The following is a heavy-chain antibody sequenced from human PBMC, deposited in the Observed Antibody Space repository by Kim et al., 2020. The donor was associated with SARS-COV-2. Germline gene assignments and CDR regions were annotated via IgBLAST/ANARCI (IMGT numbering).Heavy chain of an antibody. CDR3: ARVSRGYLDY. J-gene: IGHJ4*02. D-gene: IGHD3-22*01. CDR2: RT. V-gene: IGHV3-66*01. Sequence: RTYYADSGKGTFTIARENSKNTLYLQMNSLRAEDTAVYYCARVSRGYLDYWGQGTLVTVSS.